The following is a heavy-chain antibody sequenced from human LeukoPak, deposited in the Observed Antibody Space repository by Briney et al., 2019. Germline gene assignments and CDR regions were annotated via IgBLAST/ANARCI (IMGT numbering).Heavy chain of an antibody. V-gene: IGHV1-2*06. CDR1: GYTFTGYY. CDR3: ARDGGSYYFDY. D-gene: IGHD1-26*01. J-gene: IGHJ4*02. Sequence: ASVKVSCKASGYTFTGYYMHWVRQAPGQGLEWMERINPNSGGTNYAQKFRGRVTMTRDTSTSTAYMELSRLRSDDTAVYYCARDGGSYYFDYWGQGTLVTVSS. CDR2: INPNSGGT.